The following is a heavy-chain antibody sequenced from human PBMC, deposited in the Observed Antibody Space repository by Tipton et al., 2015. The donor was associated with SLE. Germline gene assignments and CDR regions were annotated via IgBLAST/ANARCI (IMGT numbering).Heavy chain of an antibody. Sequence: TLSLTCSVSGGSISSRSYYWGWIRQPPGMGLEWIGSIYYSGSTFHNPSLKSRLTISVDTSKNQFSLKLSSVTAADTAVYYCARASTPNSYDCSGFYLSFYFDYWGQGTQVTVSS. CDR1: GGSISSRSYY. D-gene: IGHD3-22*01. CDR2: IYYSGST. V-gene: IGHV4-39*07. J-gene: IGHJ4*02. CDR3: ARASTPNSYDCSGFYLSFYFDY.